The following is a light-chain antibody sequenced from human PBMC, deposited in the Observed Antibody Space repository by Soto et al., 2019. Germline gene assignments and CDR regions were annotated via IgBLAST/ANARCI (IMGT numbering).Light chain of an antibody. CDR1: QSVSSN. V-gene: IGKV3-15*01. J-gene: IGKJ1*01. Sequence: EVVRTQSPATLSVSPGERATLSCRASQSVSSNLAWYQQKPGQAPRPLIHGASTRATGFPARFSGSGSGTDFTLTISSLQSEDFAVYYCQQYNNWPWTFGQGTKVDIK. CDR3: QQYNNWPWT. CDR2: GAS.